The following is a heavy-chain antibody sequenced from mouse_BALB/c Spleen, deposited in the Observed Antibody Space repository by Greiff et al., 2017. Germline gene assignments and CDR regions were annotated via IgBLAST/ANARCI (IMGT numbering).Heavy chain of an antibody. D-gene: IGHD2-1*01. Sequence: VHVKQSGPELVKPGASVKISCKASGYTFTDYNMHWVKQSHGKSLEWIGYIYPYNGGTGYNQKFKSKATLTVDNSSSTAYMELRSLTSEDSAVYYCASLYGNYLYYYAMDYWGQGTSVTVSS. J-gene: IGHJ4*01. V-gene: IGHV1S29*02. CDR1: GYTFTDYN. CDR3: ASLYGNYLYYYAMDY. CDR2: IYPYNGGT.